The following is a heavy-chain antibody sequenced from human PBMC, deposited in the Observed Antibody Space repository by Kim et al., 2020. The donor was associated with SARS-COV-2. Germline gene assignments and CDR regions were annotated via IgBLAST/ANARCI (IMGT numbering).Heavy chain of an antibody. J-gene: IGHJ4*02. CDR1: GGSISSYY. CDR2: IYYSGST. CDR3: ARDQDY. V-gene: IGHV4-59*01. Sequence: SETLSLTCTVSGGSISSYYWSWIRQPPGKGLEWIGYIYYSGSTNYNPSLKSRVTISVDTSKNQFSLKLSSVTAADTAVYYCARDQDYWGQGTLVTVSS.